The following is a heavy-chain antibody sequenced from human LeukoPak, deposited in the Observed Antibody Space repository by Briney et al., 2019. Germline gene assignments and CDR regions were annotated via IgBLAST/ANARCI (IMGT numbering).Heavy chain of an antibody. D-gene: IGHD5-12*01. CDR3: ARYSGYDLVDYFDY. V-gene: IGHV1-18*01. J-gene: IGHJ4*02. Sequence: ASVKVSCKASGYTFTSYGISWVRQAPGQGLEWVGWISDYNGNRNYEQKLQGRVTMTTDTSTSTAYMELRRLRSDDTAVYYCARYSGYDLVDYFDYWGQGTLVTVSS. CDR2: ISDYNGNR. CDR1: GYTFTSYG.